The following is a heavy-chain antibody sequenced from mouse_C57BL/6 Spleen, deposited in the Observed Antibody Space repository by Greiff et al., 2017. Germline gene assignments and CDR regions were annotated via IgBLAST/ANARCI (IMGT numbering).Heavy chain of an antibody. Sequence: EVMLVESGGDLVKPGGSLKLSCAASGFTFSSYGMSWVRQTPDKRLEWVATISSGGSYTYYPASVKGRFTISRDNAKNTLYLQMSSLKSEDTAMYYCARQPWFAYWGQGTLVTVSA. J-gene: IGHJ3*01. V-gene: IGHV5-6*01. CDR3: ARQPWFAY. CDR2: ISSGGSYT. CDR1: GFTFSSYG.